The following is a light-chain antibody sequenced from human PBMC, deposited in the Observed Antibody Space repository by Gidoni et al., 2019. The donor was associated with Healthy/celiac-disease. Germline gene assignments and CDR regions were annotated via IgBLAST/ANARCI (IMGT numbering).Light chain of an antibody. J-gene: IGLJ2*01. Sequence: QSGLTQPHSVSAAPGQKVTISCSGSSSNIGNNYVSWYQQLPGTAPNLLIYDNHKRPSGIPDRFSGSKSGTSATLGITGLQTGDEADYYCGTWDSSLSVVVFGGGTKLTVL. CDR2: DNH. V-gene: IGLV1-51*01. CDR1: SSNIGNNY. CDR3: GTWDSSLSVVV.